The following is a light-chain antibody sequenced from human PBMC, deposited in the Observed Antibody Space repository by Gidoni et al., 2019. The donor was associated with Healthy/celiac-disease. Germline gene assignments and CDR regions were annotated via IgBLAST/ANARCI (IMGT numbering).Light chain of an antibody. Sequence: EIVLTQSPGTLSLSPGERATLSCRASQSVSSSYLAWYQQKPGQAPRLLIDGASSRATGIPDRFSGSGSGTDFTLTISRLEPEDFAVYYCQQYGSSPRTFXQXTKVXIK. V-gene: IGKV3-20*01. CDR3: QQYGSSPRT. J-gene: IGKJ1*01. CDR1: QSVSSSY. CDR2: GAS.